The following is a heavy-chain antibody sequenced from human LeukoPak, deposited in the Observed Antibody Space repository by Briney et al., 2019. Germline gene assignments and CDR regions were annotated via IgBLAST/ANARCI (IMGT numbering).Heavy chain of an antibody. CDR3: ARGGVVVVIPKRLWFDP. Sequence: PSETLSLTCAVYGGSFSGYYWSWIRPPPGKGLEWIGEINHSGSTNYNPSLKSRVTISVDTSKNQFSLKLTSVTAAETAVYYCARGGVVVVIPKRLWFDPWGQGTLVTVSS. D-gene: IGHD2-21*01. V-gene: IGHV4-34*01. CDR1: GGSFSGYY. CDR2: INHSGST. J-gene: IGHJ5*02.